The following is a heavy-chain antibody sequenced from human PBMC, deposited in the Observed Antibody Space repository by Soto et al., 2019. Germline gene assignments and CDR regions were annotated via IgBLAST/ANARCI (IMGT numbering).Heavy chain of an antibody. CDR2: ISSSSSYI. Sequence: PGGSLRLSCAASGFTFSTYSMNWVRQAPGEGLEWVSTISSSSSYIYYADSVKGRFTISRDNAKNSLYLQMNSLRAEDTAVYYCVIVGGDYYYYGMDVWGQGTTVPVSS. V-gene: IGHV3-21*01. D-gene: IGHD3-16*01. CDR1: GFTFSTYS. J-gene: IGHJ6*02. CDR3: VIVGGDYYYYGMDV.